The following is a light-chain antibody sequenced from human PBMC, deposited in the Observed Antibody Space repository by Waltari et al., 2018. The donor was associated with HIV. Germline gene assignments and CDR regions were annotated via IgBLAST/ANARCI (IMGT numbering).Light chain of an antibody. V-gene: IGKV1-5*03. Sequence: DIHMTQSPSTLTVSVGQRVTMSCRASQSIGTKVVWYQQKPGKAPSLLLFGASTLLSGVPSRFSGSGSGTEFTLTIANLQPDDVAVYFCQQYETCCSFGRGT. CDR3: QQYETCCS. CDR1: QSIGTK. J-gene: IGKJ2*01. CDR2: GAS.